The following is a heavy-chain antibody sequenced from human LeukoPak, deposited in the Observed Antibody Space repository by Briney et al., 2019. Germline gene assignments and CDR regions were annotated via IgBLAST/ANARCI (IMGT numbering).Heavy chain of an antibody. Sequence: SETLSLTCTVSGGSISSGDYYWSWIRQPPGKGLEWIGYIYYSGSTYYNPSLKSRVTISVDTSKNQFSLKLSSVTAAGTAVYYCAREELTGTRMFDCWGQGTLVTVSS. CDR2: IYYSGST. D-gene: IGHD7-27*01. J-gene: IGHJ4*02. CDR3: AREELTGTRMFDC. V-gene: IGHV4-30-4*01. CDR1: GGSISSGDYY.